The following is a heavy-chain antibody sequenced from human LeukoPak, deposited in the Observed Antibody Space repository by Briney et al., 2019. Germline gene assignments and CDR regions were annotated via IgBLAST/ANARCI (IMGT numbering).Heavy chain of an antibody. V-gene: IGHV3-15*01. J-gene: IGHJ4*02. D-gene: IGHD6-13*01. CDR1: GFTFSNAW. Sequence: GGSLRLSCAASGFTFSNAWMSWVRQAPGKGLEWVGRIKSKTDGGTTDYAAPVKGRFTISRDDSKNTLYLQMNSLKTEDTAVYYCTTDDYSSSWYYFDYWGQGTLVTVSS. CDR2: IKSKTDGGTT. CDR3: TTDDYSSSWYYFDY.